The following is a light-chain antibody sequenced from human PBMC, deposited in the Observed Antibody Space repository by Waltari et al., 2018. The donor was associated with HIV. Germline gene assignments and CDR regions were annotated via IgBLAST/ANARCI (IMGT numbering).Light chain of an antibody. CDR1: QSVRSAS. V-gene: IGKV3-20*01. J-gene: IGKJ4*01. CDR2: GAS. Sequence: EIVLTQSPGTLSLSPGERATLSYRASQSVRSASLAWYQQKPGQAPRLLIYGASSRAPGIPDRFSGSGAVTDFILTISRLEPEDCAVYYCQQYAASPLTFGGGTKVEIK. CDR3: QQYAASPLT.